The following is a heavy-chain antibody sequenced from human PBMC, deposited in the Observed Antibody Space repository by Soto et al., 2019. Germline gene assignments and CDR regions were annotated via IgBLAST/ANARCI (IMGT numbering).Heavy chain of an antibody. CDR1: GFTFSSYA. CDR3: AKPPDYNWNDY. CDR2: VSGSGGST. V-gene: IGHV3-23*01. Sequence: EVQLLESGGGLVQPGGSLRLSCAASGFTFSSYAMSWVRQAPGKGLEWISAVSGSGGSTYYADSVKGRFTISRDNSKDTLYLQMNNLRAVDTAVYYCAKPPDYNWNDYWGQGTLVTVSS. D-gene: IGHD1-20*01. J-gene: IGHJ4*02.